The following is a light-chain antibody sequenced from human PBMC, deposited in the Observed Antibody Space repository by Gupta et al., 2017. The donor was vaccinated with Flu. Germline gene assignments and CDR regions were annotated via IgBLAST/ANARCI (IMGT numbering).Light chain of an antibody. J-gene: IGKJ2*01. CDR3: QQTDNPSVI. CDR1: QSISSY. CDR2: AAS. Sequence: DIQMTQSPSSLSASIGDRVTITCRASQSISSYLSWYQQRPGKAPKLLIYAASTLQSGVPSRFSGSRSGTDFTLTISRLQPEDFATYYCQQTDNPSVIFGQGTKLEI. V-gene: IGKV1-39*01.